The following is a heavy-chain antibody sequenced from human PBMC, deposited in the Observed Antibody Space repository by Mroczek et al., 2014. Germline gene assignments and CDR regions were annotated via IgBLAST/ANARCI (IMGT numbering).Heavy chain of an antibody. D-gene: IGHD3-22*01. J-gene: IGHJ6*02. CDR2: ISSSGSTI. Sequence: QVQLVQSGGGLVKPGGSLRLSCAASGFTFSDYYMSWIRQAPGKGLEWVSYISSSGSTIYYADSVKGRFTISRDNAKNSLYLQMNSLRAEDTAVYYCARLRITMIVVVSYGMDVWGQGTTVTVSS. CDR1: GFTFSDYY. V-gene: IGHV3-11*01. CDR3: ARLRITMIVVVSYGMDV.